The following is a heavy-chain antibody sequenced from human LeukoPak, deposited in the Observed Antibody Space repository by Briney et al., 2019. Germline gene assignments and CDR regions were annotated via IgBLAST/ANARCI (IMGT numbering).Heavy chain of an antibody. CDR1: GFTFSSYS. D-gene: IGHD3-22*01. Sequence: GGSLRLSCAASGFTFSSYSMNWVCQAPGKGLEWVSYISSSSSTIYYADSVKGRFTISRDNAKNSLYLQMNSLRAEDTAVYYCANTYYYDSSTCGWGQGTLVTVSS. CDR2: ISSSSSTI. V-gene: IGHV3-48*01. J-gene: IGHJ4*02. CDR3: ANTYYYDSSTCG.